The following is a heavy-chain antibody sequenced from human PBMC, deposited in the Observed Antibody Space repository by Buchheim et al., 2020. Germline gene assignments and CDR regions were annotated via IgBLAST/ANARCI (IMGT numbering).Heavy chain of an antibody. CDR2: IYYSGST. Sequence: QLQLQESGPGLVKPSETLSLTCTVSGGSISSSSYYWGWIRQPPGKGLEWIGSIYYSGSTYYNPSLKSRVTISVDTSKNQFSLKLSSVTAADTAVYYCARRDWPSSGYYHNWFDPWGQGTL. V-gene: IGHV4-39*01. CDR3: ARRDWPSSGYYHNWFDP. CDR1: GGSISSSSYY. J-gene: IGHJ5*02. D-gene: IGHD3-22*01.